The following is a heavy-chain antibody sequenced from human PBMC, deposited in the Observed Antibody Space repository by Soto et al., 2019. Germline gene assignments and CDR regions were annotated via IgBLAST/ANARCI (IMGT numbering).Heavy chain of an antibody. Sequence: GGSLRLSCAASGFTFSSFAMSWVRQAPGKGLYWVSAISGSGGSTYSADSVKGRFTISRDNSKNTLYLQMNSLRAEDTAVYFCVRESQSYYDSGGYHYYFDQWGQGALVTVYS. CDR3: VRESQSYYDSGGYHYYFDQ. CDR2: ISGSGGST. V-gene: IGHV3-23*01. J-gene: IGHJ4*02. CDR1: GFTFSSFA. D-gene: IGHD3-22*01.